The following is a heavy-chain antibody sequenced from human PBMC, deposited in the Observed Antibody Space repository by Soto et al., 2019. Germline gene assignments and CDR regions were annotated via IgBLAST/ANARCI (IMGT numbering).Heavy chain of an antibody. Sequence: GASVKVSCKASGGTLSNYSISWVRQAPGQGLEWMGGVIPIFDTANDAQKFQGRVSISADESTTYMELRSLRSEDTAVYYCAKGTEIPVAEYSYYFYGMDVWGQGNTVTV. CDR3: AKGTEIPVAEYSYYFYGMDV. J-gene: IGHJ6*02. D-gene: IGHD6-19*01. CDR2: VIPIFDTA. V-gene: IGHV1-69*13. CDR1: GGTLSNYS.